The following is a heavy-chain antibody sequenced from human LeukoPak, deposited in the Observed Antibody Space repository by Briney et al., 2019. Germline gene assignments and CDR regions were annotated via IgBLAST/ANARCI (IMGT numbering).Heavy chain of an antibody. V-gene: IGHV4-31*03. J-gene: IGHJ3*02. CDR3: ARDVVVTSSPDAFDI. D-gene: IGHD2-21*02. Sequence: SQTLSLTCTVSGDSVTSGGYFWTWIRQHPGKGLEWIGYISNSGTTSYNPSLKSRVSISVDTSNNQFSLRLSSVTAADTAVYYRARDVVVTSSPDAFDIWGQGTMVTVSS. CDR1: GDSVTSGGYF. CDR2: ISNSGTT.